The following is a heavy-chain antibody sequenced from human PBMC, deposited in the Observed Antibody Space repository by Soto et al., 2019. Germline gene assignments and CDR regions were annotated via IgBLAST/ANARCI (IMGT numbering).Heavy chain of an antibody. CDR1: GYSFTSYW. D-gene: IGHD6-6*01. CDR2: IDPSDSYT. Sequence: GESLKISCKGSGYSFTSYWISWVRQMPGKGLEWMGRIDPSDSYTNYSPSFQGHVTISADKSISTAYLQWSSLKASDTAMYYCASHSRIEARPYYYGMDVWGQGTTVTVSS. CDR3: ASHSRIEARPYYYGMDV. V-gene: IGHV5-10-1*01. J-gene: IGHJ6*02.